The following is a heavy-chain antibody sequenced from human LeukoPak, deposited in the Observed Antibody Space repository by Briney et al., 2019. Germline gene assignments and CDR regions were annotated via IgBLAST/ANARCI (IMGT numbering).Heavy chain of an antibody. V-gene: IGHV3-23*01. CDR3: AKVLSGSYHAYYFDS. J-gene: IGHJ4*02. CDR2: IGGNSINT. CDR1: TFTRYNYG. D-gene: IGHD1-26*01. Sequence: GGSLRLSCADSTFTRYNYGMSWVRQAPGKGLEWVSGIGGNSINTDYADSVKGRFTISRDDSRNTLFLQMGSLRVDDTAIYYCAKVLSGSYHAYYFDSWGQGTLVTVSS.